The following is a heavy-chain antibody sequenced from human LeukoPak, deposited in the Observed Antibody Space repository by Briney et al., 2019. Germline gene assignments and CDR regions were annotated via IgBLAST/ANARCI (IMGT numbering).Heavy chain of an antibody. CDR1: GFTFSSYA. V-gene: IGHV3-23*01. D-gene: IGHD6-13*01. J-gene: IGHJ4*02. Sequence: GGSLRLSCAASGFTFSSYAMSWVRQAPGKGLEWVSAISGSGGSTYYADSVKGRFTISRDNAKNSLYLQMNSLRAEDTAVYYCARAESSNPTKIAAAGTFGYWGQGTLVTVSS. CDR2: ISGSGGST. CDR3: ARAESSNPTKIAAAGTFGY.